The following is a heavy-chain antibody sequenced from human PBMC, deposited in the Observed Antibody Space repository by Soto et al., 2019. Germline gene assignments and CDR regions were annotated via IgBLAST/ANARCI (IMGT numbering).Heavy chain of an antibody. CDR3: ARVTRIAAAGKNYYGMDV. J-gene: IGHJ6*02. Sequence: GASVKVSCKASGYTFTGYYMHWVRQAPGQELEWMGWINPNSGGTNYAQKFQGWVTMTRDTSISTAYMELSRLRSDDTAVYYCARVTRIAAAGKNYYGMDVWGQGTTVTGSS. V-gene: IGHV1-2*04. D-gene: IGHD6-13*01. CDR2: INPNSGGT. CDR1: GYTFTGYY.